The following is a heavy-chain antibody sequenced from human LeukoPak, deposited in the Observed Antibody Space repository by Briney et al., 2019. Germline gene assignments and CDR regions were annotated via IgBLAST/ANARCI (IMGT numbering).Heavy chain of an antibody. Sequence: SVKVSCKASGGTFSSYAISWVRQAPGQGLEWMGRIIPILGIANYAQKLQGRVTMTTDTSTSTAYMELRSLRSDDTAVYYCARDSSGWWAGADYWGQGTLVTVSS. V-gene: IGHV1-69*04. CDR2: IIPILGIA. CDR1: GGTFSSYA. CDR3: ARDSSGWWAGADY. D-gene: IGHD6-19*01. J-gene: IGHJ4*02.